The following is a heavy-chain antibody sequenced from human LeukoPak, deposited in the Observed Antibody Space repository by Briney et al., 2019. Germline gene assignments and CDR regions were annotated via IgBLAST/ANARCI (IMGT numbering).Heavy chain of an antibody. CDR1: GGSISSGGYS. J-gene: IGHJ3*02. V-gene: IGHV4-30-2*01. D-gene: IGHD1-7*01. CDR2: IYHSGST. CDR3: ARGSNWNYSFDI. Sequence: PSETLSLTCAASGGSISSGGYSWSWIRQPPGKGLEWIGYIYHSGSTYYNPSLKSRVTISVDRSKNQFSLKLSSVTAADTAVYYCARGSNWNYSFDIWGQGTMVTVSS.